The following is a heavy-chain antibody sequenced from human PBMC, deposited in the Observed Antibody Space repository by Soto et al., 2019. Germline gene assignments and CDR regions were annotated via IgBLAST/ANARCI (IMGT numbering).Heavy chain of an antibody. CDR1: GFTFSNAW. CDR3: IGTYSGSSVRFDY. D-gene: IGHD5-12*01. Sequence: EVQLVESGGGLVKPGASLRLSCAASGFTFSNAWMTWVRQAPGKGLEWVGRVKSKTDGGTIDYAAPVKDRFTISRDDSKNTLYLQMNSLKTEDTAVYYCIGTYSGSSVRFDYWGQGTLVTVSS. CDR2: VKSKTDGGTI. J-gene: IGHJ4*02. V-gene: IGHV3-15*01.